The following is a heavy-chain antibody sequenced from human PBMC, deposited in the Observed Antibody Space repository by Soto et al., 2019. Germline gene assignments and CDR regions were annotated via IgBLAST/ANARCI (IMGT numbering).Heavy chain of an antibody. CDR1: GGSISSGGYY. J-gene: IGHJ5*02. CDR2: IYYSGST. Sequence: QVQLQESGPGLVKPSQTLSLTCTVSGGSISSGGYYWGWIRQHPGKGLEWIGYIYYSGSTYYNPSLKSRVTISVDTSKNQFSLKLSSVTAADTAVYYCARDIHSSGYEVGWFDPWGQGTLVTVSS. CDR3: ARDIHSSGYEVGWFDP. V-gene: IGHV4-31*03. D-gene: IGHD3-22*01.